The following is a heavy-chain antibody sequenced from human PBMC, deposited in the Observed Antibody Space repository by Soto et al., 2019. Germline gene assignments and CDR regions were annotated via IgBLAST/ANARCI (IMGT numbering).Heavy chain of an antibody. CDR2: ISYDGSNK. V-gene: IGHV3-30-3*01. CDR3: ARDRVVVRGGGMDV. D-gene: IGHD2-15*01. Sequence: QVQLVESGGGVVQPGRSLRLSCAASGFTFSSYAMHWVRQAPGKGLEWVAVISYDGSNKYYADSVKGRFTISRDNSKNTLYLQMNSLRAEDTAVYYCARDRVVVRGGGMDVWGQGTTVTVSS. J-gene: IGHJ6*02. CDR1: GFTFSSYA.